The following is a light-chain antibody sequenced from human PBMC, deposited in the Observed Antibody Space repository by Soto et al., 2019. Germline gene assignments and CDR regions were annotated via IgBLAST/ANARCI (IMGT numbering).Light chain of an antibody. CDR1: QTVSSN. Sequence: EVVMTQSPATLSVSPGERATLSCRPSQTVSSNLAWYQQKPGQAPRLLIYGASTRATGIPARFSGSGSGTEFTLTISSLQSEDFAVYSCQQYNNWPWTFGQGTKLEIK. J-gene: IGKJ1*01. CDR2: GAS. V-gene: IGKV3-15*01. CDR3: QQYNNWPWT.